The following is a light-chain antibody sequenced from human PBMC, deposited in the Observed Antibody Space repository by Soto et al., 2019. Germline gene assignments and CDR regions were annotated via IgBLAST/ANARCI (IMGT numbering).Light chain of an antibody. CDR2: YDN. J-gene: IGLJ2*01. CDR3: AAWDDSLNGVL. Sequence: QSVLTQPPSVSEAPRQRVTISCSGSSSNIGNNAVNWYQQFPGKAPKLLIYYDNLLPSGVSDRFSGSKSGTSASLAISGLQSEDEADYYCAAWDDSLNGVLFGGGTQLTVL. V-gene: IGLV1-36*01. CDR1: SSNIGNNA.